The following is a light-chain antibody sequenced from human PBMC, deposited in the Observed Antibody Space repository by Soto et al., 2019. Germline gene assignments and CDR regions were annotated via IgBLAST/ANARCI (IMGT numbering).Light chain of an antibody. CDR3: QQCNDWPLFT. Sequence: ETVMTQSPATLSVSPGERVTLSCRASQSVNNYLAWYQQKPGQAPRLLVYGASTRATGVPARFSGSGSGTDLTLTISSLQSEDFALYFCQQCNDWPLFTFGQGTRLEIK. J-gene: IGKJ5*01. V-gene: IGKV3-15*01. CDR1: QSVNNY. CDR2: GAS.